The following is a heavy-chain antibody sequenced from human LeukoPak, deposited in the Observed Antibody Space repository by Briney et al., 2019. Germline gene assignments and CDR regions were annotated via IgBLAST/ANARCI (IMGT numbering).Heavy chain of an antibody. J-gene: IGHJ6*03. V-gene: IGHV4-61*02. Sequence: SQTLSLTCTVSGGSISSGSYYCRWIRQPAGKGLEWIGRIYTSGSTNYYPSLKGRVTISVDTSKNQFSLKLSSVTAADAAVYYCAGDLVNYYDCWSGPRTYNYYYMDVWGKGTTVTVSS. CDR2: IYTSGST. D-gene: IGHD3-3*01. CDR1: GGSISSGSYY. CDR3: AGDLVNYYDCWSGPRTYNYYYMDV.